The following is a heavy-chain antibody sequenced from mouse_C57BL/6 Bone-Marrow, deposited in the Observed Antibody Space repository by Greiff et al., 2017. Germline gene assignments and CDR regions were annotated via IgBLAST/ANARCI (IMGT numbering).Heavy chain of an antibody. Sequence: QVQLKESGAELVKPGASVKMSCKASGYTFTTYPIEWMKQNHGKSLEWIGNFHPYNDDTKYNEKFKGKATLTVEKSSSTVYLELNRLTSDDSSDYSSASDGDYGGYYFDYWGQGTTLTVSS. CDR3: ASDGDYGGYYFDY. J-gene: IGHJ2*01. D-gene: IGHD2-13*01. CDR2: FHPYNDDT. CDR1: GYTFTTYP. V-gene: IGHV1-47*01.